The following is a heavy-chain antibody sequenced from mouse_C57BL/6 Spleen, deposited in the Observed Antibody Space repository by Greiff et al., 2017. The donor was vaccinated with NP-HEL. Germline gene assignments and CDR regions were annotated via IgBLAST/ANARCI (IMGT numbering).Heavy chain of an antibody. Sequence: VQLQESGPELVKPGASVKLSCKASGYTFTSYDINWVKQRPGQGLEWIGWIYPRDGSTKYNEKFKGKATLTVDTSSSTAYMELHSLTSEDSAVYFCARSGTATGSWFAYWGQGTLVTVSA. V-gene: IGHV1-85*01. CDR2: IYPRDGST. D-gene: IGHD6-1*01. CDR1: GYTFTSYD. CDR3: ARSGTATGSWFAY. J-gene: IGHJ3*01.